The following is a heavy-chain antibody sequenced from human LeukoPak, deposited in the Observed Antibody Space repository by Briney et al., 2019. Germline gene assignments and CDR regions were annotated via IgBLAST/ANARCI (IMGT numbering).Heavy chain of an antibody. D-gene: IGHD2-2*01. CDR1: GFTFSSYG. CDR3: AKDGEGYCSSTSCQTPPPY. J-gene: IGHJ4*02. Sequence: GGSLRLSCAASGFTFSSYGMHWVRQAPGKGLEWVAFIRYDGSNKYYADSVKGRFTISRDNSKNTLYLQMNSLRAEDTAVYYCAKDGEGYCSSTSCQTPPPYWGQGTLVTVSS. CDR2: IRYDGSNK. V-gene: IGHV3-30*02.